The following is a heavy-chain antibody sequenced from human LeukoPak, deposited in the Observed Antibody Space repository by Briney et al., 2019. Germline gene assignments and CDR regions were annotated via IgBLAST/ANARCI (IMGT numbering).Heavy chain of an antibody. CDR1: GGTFSSYA. CDR2: IIPIFGTA. Sequence: SVKVSCKASGGTFSSYAISWVRQAPGQGLEWMGRIIPIFGTANYAQKFQGRVTITADKSTSTACMELSSLRSEDTAVYYCARDETYGAPGDIWGQGTMVTVSS. J-gene: IGHJ3*02. CDR3: ARDETYGAPGDI. D-gene: IGHD4-17*01. V-gene: IGHV1-69*06.